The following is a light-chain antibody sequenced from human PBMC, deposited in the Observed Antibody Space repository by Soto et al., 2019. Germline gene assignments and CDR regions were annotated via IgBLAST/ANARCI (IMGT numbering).Light chain of an antibody. CDR3: QQYSSFSYT. V-gene: IGKV1-5*01. CDR1: QSISSL. J-gene: IGKJ2*01. Sequence: DIQMTQSPSTLSASVGDRVTITCRASQSISSLLAWYQQKPGKAPRLLIYDASSLESGVPSRVSDSGSGTEFTLTISSLQPEDFATYYCQQYSSFSYTFGQGNRLEIK. CDR2: DAS.